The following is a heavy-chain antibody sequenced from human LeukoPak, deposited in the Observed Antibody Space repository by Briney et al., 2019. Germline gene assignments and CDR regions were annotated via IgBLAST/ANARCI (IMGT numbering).Heavy chain of an antibody. J-gene: IGHJ6*03. CDR3: AKDSSSYDWGYMDV. D-gene: IGHD3-22*01. Sequence: GWSLRLSCAASGFTFSTYAMSWVRQAPGKGLEWVSLIGGSDGRTRYADSVKGRFTISRDNSKNTLYLEMNSLRAEDTAVYYCAKDSSSYDWGYMDVWGKGTTVTISS. CDR1: GFTFSTYA. CDR2: IGGSDGRT. V-gene: IGHV3-23*01.